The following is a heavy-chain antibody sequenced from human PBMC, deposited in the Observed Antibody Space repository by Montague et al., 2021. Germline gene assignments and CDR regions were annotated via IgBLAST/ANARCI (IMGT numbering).Heavy chain of an antibody. V-gene: IGHV4-59*01. Sequence: SETLSLTCSVSGASISHYYWSWIRQPPGRGLEWISYIYYTRTTNYNPSLKSRLTISVDTSKNQFSLKLSSVTAADTAFYYCAVTNPSAYYGMDVWGQGTTVTVSS. CDR2: IYYTRTT. CDR3: AVTNPSAYYGMDV. J-gene: IGHJ6*02. CDR1: GASISHYY. D-gene: IGHD1-14*01.